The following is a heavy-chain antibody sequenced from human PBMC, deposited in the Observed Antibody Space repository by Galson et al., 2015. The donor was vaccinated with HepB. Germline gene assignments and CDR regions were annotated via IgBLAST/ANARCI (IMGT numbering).Heavy chain of an antibody. CDR3: ARDPPLGAPFDY. V-gene: IGHV3-21*01. Sequence: SLRLSCAASGFTFNDYNMIWVRQAPGKGLEWVSSISSDSSYIYYADSVRGRFTISRDNAKNSLYLQMNSLRDEDTAIYYCARDPPLGAPFDYWGQGTLVTVSS. CDR2: ISSDSSYI. CDR1: GFTFNDYN. J-gene: IGHJ4*02. D-gene: IGHD7-27*01.